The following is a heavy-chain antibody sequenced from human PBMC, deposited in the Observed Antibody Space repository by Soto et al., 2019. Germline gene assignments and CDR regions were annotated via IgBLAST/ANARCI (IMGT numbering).Heavy chain of an antibody. CDR3: ARGRHDYGDYALDY. V-gene: IGHV4-59*01. Sequence: SETLSLTCTVSGGSISDFYWSWIRQPPGKGLEWIGYIYYSGSTNYNPSLKSRVTISVDTSKNQFSLKLSSVTAADTAVYYCARGRHDYGDYALDYWGQGTLVTAPQ. D-gene: IGHD4-17*01. CDR2: IYYSGST. J-gene: IGHJ4*02. CDR1: GGSISDFY.